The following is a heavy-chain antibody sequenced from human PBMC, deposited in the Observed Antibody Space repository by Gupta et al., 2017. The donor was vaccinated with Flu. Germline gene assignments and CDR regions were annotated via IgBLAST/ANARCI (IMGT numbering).Heavy chain of an antibody. CDR3: TRNQQWLDY. V-gene: IGHV3-21*06. D-gene: IGHD6-19*01. Sequence: EVKLVESGGGLVKPGGSLKLSSPASGFPFSGSSMSWVRQAPGKGLEWVSSISSSGTHIYYADSLKGRLTISRDNAKNSLFLQMNSLRVDDTAVYYCTRNQQWLDYWGQGALVTVSS. J-gene: IGHJ4*02. CDR1: GFPFSGSS. CDR2: ISSSGTHI.